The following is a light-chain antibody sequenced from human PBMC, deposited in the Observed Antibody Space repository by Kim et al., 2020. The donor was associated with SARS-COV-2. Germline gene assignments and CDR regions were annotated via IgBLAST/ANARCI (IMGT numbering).Light chain of an antibody. Sequence: LSPGERATRSGRASQSVSSYLAWYQQKPGQAPRLLIFDASNRATGIPARFSGSGSGTDFTLTISSLEPEDFAVYYCQQRRSWPLTFGGGTKVDIK. V-gene: IGKV3-11*01. CDR1: QSVSSY. CDR3: QQRRSWPLT. J-gene: IGKJ4*01. CDR2: DAS.